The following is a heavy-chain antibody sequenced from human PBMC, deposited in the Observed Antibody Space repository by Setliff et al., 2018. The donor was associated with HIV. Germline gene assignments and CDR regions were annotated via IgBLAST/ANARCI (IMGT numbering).Heavy chain of an antibody. Sequence: SETLSLTCAVSGGSISSSNWWSWVRQPPGKGLEWIGEIYHSGSTNYNPSLKSRVTISVDKSKNQFSLKLSSVTAADTAVYYCARGREPSYYYYYGMDVWGQGTTVTVSS. CDR1: GGSISSSNW. J-gene: IGHJ6*02. CDR3: ARGREPSYYYYYGMDV. CDR2: IYHSGST. V-gene: IGHV4-4*02.